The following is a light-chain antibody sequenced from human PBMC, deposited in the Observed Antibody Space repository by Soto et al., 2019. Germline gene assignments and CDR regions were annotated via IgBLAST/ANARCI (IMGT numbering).Light chain of an antibody. V-gene: IGKV1-39*01. CDR2: AAS. J-gene: IGKJ1*01. CDR3: QQTYSTPWT. CDR1: QTISTY. Sequence: DIQMAQSPTPLSASAGDSVTISCRASQTISTYLNWYQQKPGSAPKLLIWAASSLHSGVPSRFRGSGSGTDFTPTISSLQPADSATYFCQQTYSTPWTFGQGTKVEIK.